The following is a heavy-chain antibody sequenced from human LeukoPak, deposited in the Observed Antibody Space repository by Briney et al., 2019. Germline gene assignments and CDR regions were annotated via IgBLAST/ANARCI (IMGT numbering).Heavy chain of an antibody. CDR3: ARRRYSGSSQHFDY. V-gene: IGHV3-30*02. CDR1: GFTFNNYG. J-gene: IGHJ4*02. Sequence: QSGGSLRLSCAASGFTFNNYGMHWVRQAPGKGLEWLAFIRYDGSNTYYADSVKGRFTVSRDDSKNTLYLQMNSLRAEDTAVYYCARRRYSGSSQHFDYWGQGTLVTVSS. CDR2: IRYDGSNT. D-gene: IGHD1-26*01.